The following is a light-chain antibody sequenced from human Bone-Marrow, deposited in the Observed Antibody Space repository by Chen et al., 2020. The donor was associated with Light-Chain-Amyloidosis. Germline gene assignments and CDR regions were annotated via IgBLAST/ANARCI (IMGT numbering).Light chain of an antibody. CDR1: QSVSSN. Sequence: IVMTQSPATLSVSPGERATLSCRASQSVSSNLAWYQQKPGQAPRLLIYGASTRATGIADRVRGRVSGREFTRTISRLQSEDFAVYYGQEYNNWPVFSFGGGTKVEIK. CDR3: QEYNNWPVFS. CDR2: GAS. V-gene: IGKV3-15*01. J-gene: IGKJ4*01.